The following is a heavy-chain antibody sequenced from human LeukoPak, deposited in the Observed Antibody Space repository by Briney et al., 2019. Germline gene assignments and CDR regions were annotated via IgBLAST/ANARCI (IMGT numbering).Heavy chain of an antibody. CDR1: GGSISSSNW. CDR2: IYYSGST. Sequence: PSGTLSLTCAVSGGSISSSNWWSWVRQPPGKGLEWIGSIYYSGSTYYNPSLKSRVTISVDTSKNQFSLKLTSVTAADTAVYYCARLNGDYDDYVGFDYWGQGTLVTVSS. D-gene: IGHD4-17*01. V-gene: IGHV4-4*02. CDR3: ARLNGDYDDYVGFDY. J-gene: IGHJ4*02.